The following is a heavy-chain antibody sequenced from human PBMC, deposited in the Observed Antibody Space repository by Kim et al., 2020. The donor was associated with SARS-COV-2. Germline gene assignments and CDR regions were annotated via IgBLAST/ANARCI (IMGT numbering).Heavy chain of an antibody. D-gene: IGHD3-10*01. CDR2: INPNSGGT. Sequence: ASVKVSCKASGYTFTGYYMHWVRQAPGQGLEWMGRINPNSGGTNYAQKFQGRVTMTRDTSISTAYMELSRLRSDDTAVYYCARDSITMVRGVIISPLGYWGQGTLVTVSS. J-gene: IGHJ4*02. CDR3: ARDSITMVRGVIISPLGY. CDR1: GYTFTGYY. V-gene: IGHV1-2*06.